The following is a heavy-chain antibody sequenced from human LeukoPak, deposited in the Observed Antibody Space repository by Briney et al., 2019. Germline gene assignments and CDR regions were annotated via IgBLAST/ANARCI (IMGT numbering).Heavy chain of an antibody. J-gene: IGHJ4*02. CDR1: GGSISSSSYY. CDR3: ARELEGITIY. Sequence: PSETLSLTCTVSGGSISSSSYYWGWVRQPPGKGLEWIGSIYYSGSPYYNPSLKSRVTISVDTSKNQFSLKLSSVTAADTAVYYCARELEGITIYWGQGTLVTVSS. D-gene: IGHD3-10*01. CDR2: IYYSGSP. V-gene: IGHV4-39*07.